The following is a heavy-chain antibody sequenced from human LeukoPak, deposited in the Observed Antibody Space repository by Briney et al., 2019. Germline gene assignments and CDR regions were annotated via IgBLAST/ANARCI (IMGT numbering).Heavy chain of an antibody. CDR1: GSFFNYYY. Sequence: GAFLKISCASSGSFFNYYYMTWIRQAPGKGQEWVSYIRSSGTTYYAQTVKGRVTMSRDNAENSVYLQMSSLRADDTAVDYCARDTGVSGSGNSSAFDIWGQGTMVTVSS. V-gene: IGHV3-11*04. J-gene: IGHJ3*02. D-gene: IGHD4-23*01. CDR3: ARDTGVSGSGNSSAFDI. CDR2: IRSSGTT.